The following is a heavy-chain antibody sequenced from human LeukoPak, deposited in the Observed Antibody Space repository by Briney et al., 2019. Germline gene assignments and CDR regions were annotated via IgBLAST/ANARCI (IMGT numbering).Heavy chain of an antibody. CDR2: ITPNSGAT. D-gene: IGHD6-19*01. CDR3: ARDRVGSGWPRPWYFEF. Sequence: GPSVKVFCKPSGYTFTGYYLHWARHAPGQGLEGMRWITPNSGATIYAEKFQGRVTMTRDTSIDTAYMEMRSLRSDDTAVYYCARDRVGSGWPRPWYFEFWGQGTLITVSS. V-gene: IGHV1-2*02. CDR1: GYTFTGYY. J-gene: IGHJ4*02.